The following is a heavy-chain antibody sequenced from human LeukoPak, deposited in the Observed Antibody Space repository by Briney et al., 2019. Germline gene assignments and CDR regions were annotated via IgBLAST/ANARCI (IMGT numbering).Heavy chain of an antibody. Sequence: GGSLRLSCAASGFTFSSYGMHWVRQAPGKGLEWVAVISYDGSNKYYADSVKGRFTISRDNSKNTLYLQMNSLRAEDTAVYYCAKDHGAVALDWFDPWGQGTLVTVSS. J-gene: IGHJ5*02. D-gene: IGHD6-19*01. CDR1: GFTFSSYG. V-gene: IGHV3-30*18. CDR3: AKDHGAVALDWFDP. CDR2: ISYDGSNK.